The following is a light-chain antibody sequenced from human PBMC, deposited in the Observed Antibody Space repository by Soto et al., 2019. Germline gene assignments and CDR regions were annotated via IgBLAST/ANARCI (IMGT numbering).Light chain of an antibody. CDR2: DVS. V-gene: IGLV2-14*01. CDR3: SSYTSSSLYV. Sequence: QSALTQPASVSGSPGHSITISCTGTSSDVGYSNYVSWYQQLPGKAPKLMIYDVSDRPSGVSNRFSGSKSGSTASLTISGLQAEDEADYYCSSYTSSSLYVFGTGTKLTVL. J-gene: IGLJ1*01. CDR1: SSDVGYSNY.